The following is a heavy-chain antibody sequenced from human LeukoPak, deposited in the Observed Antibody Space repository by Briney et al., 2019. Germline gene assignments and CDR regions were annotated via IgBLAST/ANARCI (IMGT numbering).Heavy chain of an antibody. CDR2: ISGGGGST. CDR1: GFTFTSYS. V-gene: IGHV3-23*01. CDR3: AKGGKWDVTPFDY. D-gene: IGHD1-26*01. Sequence: GSLRLSCAASGFTFTSYSMNWVRQAPGKGLEWVLTISGGGGSTYYADSVKGRFTISRDNSKNTLYLQVNSLRAEDTAVYYCAKGGKWDVTPFDYWGQGTLVTVSS. J-gene: IGHJ4*02.